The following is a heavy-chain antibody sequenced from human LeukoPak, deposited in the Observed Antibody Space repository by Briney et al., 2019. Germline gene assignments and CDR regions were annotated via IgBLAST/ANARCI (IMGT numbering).Heavy chain of an antibody. Sequence: ETLSLTCTVSGGSISSYYWSWIRQPPGKGLEWVGRIRSRADGGTAEYATAVEGRFTISRDDSTNTLYLHMSNVKTEDTAVYYCAKHIYGVVSIQQWGQGTLVTVSS. CDR2: IRSRADGGTA. D-gene: IGHD3-3*01. V-gene: IGHV3-15*01. J-gene: IGHJ1*01. CDR1: GGSISSYY. CDR3: AKHIYGVVSIQQ.